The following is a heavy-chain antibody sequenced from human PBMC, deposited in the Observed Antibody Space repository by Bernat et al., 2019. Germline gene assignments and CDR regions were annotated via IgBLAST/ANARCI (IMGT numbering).Heavy chain of an antibody. CDR3: ARDFLRERWLHRLDY. D-gene: IGHD5-24*01. J-gene: IGHJ4*02. V-gene: IGHV3-30-3*01. CDR2: ISYDGSNK. Sequence: QVQLVESGGGVVQPGRSLRLSCAASGFTFSSYAMHWVRQAPGKGLEWVAVISYDGSNKYYADSVKGRFTISRDNSKNTLYLQMNSLRAEDMAVYYCARDFLRERWLHRLDYWGQGTLVTVSS. CDR1: GFTFSSYA.